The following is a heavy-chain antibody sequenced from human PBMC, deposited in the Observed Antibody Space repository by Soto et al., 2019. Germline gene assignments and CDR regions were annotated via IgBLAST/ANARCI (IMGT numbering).Heavy chain of an antibody. CDR2: IYHSGST. CDR3: ARKVPVGANWFDP. Sequence: TSETLSLTCAVSGGSISSGGYSWSWIRQPPGKGLEWIGYIYHSGSTYYNPSLKSRVTISVDRSKNQFSLKLSSVTAADTAVYYCARKVPVGANWFDPWGQGTLVTVSS. D-gene: IGHD1-26*01. V-gene: IGHV4-30-2*01. J-gene: IGHJ5*02. CDR1: GGSISSGGYS.